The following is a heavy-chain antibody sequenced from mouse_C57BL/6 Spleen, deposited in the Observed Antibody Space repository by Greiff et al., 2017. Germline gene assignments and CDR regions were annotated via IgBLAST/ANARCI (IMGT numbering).Heavy chain of an antibody. CDR3: ASGAVVAPYYAMDY. J-gene: IGHJ4*01. CDR2: IHPNSGST. V-gene: IGHV1-64*01. CDR1: GYTFTSYW. Sequence: VQLQQPGAELVKPGASVKLSCKASGYTFTSYWMHWVKQRPGQGLEWIGMIHPNSGSTNYNEKFKSKATLTVDKSSSTAYMQLSSLTSEDSAVYYCASGAVVAPYYAMDYWGQGTSVTVSS. D-gene: IGHD1-1*01.